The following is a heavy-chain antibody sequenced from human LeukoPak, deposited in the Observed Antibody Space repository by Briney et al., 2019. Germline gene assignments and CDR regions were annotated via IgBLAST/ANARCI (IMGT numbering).Heavy chain of an antibody. CDR1: GFTFSNYA. Sequence: GGSLRLSCAASGFTFSNYAMSWVRQAPGKGLEWVSAITGSGGNTYYADSVKGRFTNSRDNSKNTVFLQVNSLRHEDTAIYYCVIWGDYDVLTGYYVSDYWGQGTLVTVSS. CDR3: VIWGDYDVLTGYYVSDY. J-gene: IGHJ4*02. V-gene: IGHV3-23*01. CDR2: ITGSGGNT. D-gene: IGHD3-9*01.